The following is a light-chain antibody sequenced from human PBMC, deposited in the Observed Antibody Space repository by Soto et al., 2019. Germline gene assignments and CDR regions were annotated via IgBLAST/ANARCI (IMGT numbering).Light chain of an antibody. J-gene: IGKJ4*01. CDR3: QQYGSSPT. Sequence: EIVLTQSPGTLSLSPGERATLSCRASQSVSSSYLAWYQQKPGQAPRLLLYGASSRATGIPDRFSGSGSGTDFTRTISRLEPEDFAVYYCQQYGSSPTFGGGTKVEIK. CDR2: GAS. V-gene: IGKV3-20*01. CDR1: QSVSSSY.